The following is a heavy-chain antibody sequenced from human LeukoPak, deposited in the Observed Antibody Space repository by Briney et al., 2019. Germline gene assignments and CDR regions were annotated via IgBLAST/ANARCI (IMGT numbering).Heavy chain of an antibody. CDR3: AKDPGFGEYFPFFY. V-gene: IGHV3-23*01. CDR1: GFTFSTYA. CDR2: ISGSGGST. J-gene: IGHJ4*02. Sequence: GGSLRLSCAASGFTFSTYAMSWVRQTPEKGLEWVSAISGSGGSTYYADSVKGRFTISRDNPKNTLYLQMNSLRAEHTAVYYCAKDPGFGEYFPFFYWGQGTLVTVSS. D-gene: IGHD3-10*01.